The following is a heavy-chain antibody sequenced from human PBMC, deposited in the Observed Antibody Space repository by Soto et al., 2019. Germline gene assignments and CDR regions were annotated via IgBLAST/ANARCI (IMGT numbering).Heavy chain of an antibody. CDR3: AGREESSPYLVRIDD. J-gene: IGHJ4*02. V-gene: IGHV4-30-4*01. CDR1: AASISSGYTC. CDR2: IYDRGTS. D-gene: IGHD3-9*01. Sequence: SETLCLSCHCSAASISSGYTCSSWLRPPPGKGLEWIGYIYDRGTSYYNPSLKSRVKFSVDTSNNQFSLNPTSVTAADTAVYYCAGREESSPYLVRIDDWGRGTMVTVSS.